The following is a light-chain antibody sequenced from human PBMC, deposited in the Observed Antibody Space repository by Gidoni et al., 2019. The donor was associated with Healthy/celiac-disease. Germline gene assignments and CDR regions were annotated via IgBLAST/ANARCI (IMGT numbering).Light chain of an antibody. CDR1: SSDVGSYNL. CDR2: EGS. J-gene: IGLJ2*01. CDR3: CSYAGSSTSVV. Sequence: QSALTQPASVSGSPGQSITLSCTGTSSDVGSYNLVSWYQQHPGKAPKLMIYEGSKRPSGVSNRVSGSKSGNTASLTISGLKAEDEADYYCCSYAGSSTSVVFGGGTKLTVL. V-gene: IGLV2-23*01.